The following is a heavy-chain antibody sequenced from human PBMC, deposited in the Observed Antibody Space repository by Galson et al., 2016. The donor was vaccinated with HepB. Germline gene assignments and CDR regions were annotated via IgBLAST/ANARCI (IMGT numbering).Heavy chain of an antibody. CDR1: GFTFSGYW. V-gene: IGHV3-74*01. J-gene: IGHJ4*02. CDR2: IRGDGSIT. Sequence: SLRLSCAASGFTFSGYWMHWVRQAPGKGLVWVSRIRGDGSITSYADSVKGRFTISRDNAKNTLYLQMNSLRAEDTAVYYCTKSDYGDYWGQGTPVTVSS. CDR3: TKSDYGDY.